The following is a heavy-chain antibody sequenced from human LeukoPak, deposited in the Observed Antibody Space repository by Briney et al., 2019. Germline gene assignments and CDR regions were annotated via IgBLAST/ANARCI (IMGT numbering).Heavy chain of an antibody. D-gene: IGHD6-19*01. Sequence: GRSLRLSCAASGFTFSSYAMHWVRQAPGKGLEWVAVISYDGSNKYYADSVKGRFTISRDNSKNTLYLQMNSLRAEDTAVYYCAREAVVLTLDYWGQETLVTVSS. CDR3: AREAVVLTLDY. CDR1: GFTFSSYA. V-gene: IGHV3-30*04. J-gene: IGHJ4*02. CDR2: ISYDGSNK.